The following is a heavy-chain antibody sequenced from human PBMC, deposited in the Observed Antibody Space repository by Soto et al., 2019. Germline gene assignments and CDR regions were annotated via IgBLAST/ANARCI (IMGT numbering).Heavy chain of an antibody. CDR2: INSSGGST. Sequence: EVQLLESGGGLVQPGGSLRLSCAASGFTFSSYAMSWVRQAPGQGLEWVSTINSSGGSTYYADSVKGRFTISRDKSKTTLYLQMNSLRAEDTAVYYCAKGGGDYGSGSYRFWYWGQGTLVTVSS. CDR3: AKGGGDYGSGSYRFWY. J-gene: IGHJ4*02. CDR1: GFTFSSYA. D-gene: IGHD3-10*01. V-gene: IGHV3-23*01.